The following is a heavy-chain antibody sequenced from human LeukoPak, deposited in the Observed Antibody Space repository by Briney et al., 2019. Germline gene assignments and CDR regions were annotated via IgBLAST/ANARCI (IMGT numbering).Heavy chain of an antibody. Sequence: PGGSLRLSCAASGFTFSSYGMHWVRQAPGKGLEWVAFIRYDGSNKYYADSVKGRFTISRDNSKDTLYLQKNSLRAEDTAVYYCAKVRNGYSSSFRDYWGQGTLVTVSS. CDR3: AKVRNGYSSSFRDY. CDR2: IRYDGSNK. CDR1: GFTFSSYG. V-gene: IGHV3-30*02. D-gene: IGHD6-13*01. J-gene: IGHJ4*02.